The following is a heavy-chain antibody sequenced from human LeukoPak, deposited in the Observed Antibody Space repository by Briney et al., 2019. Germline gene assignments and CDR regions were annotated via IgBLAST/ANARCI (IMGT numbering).Heavy chain of an antibody. CDR1: GFIFNDYT. CDR3: VKDSSGSYPNYGLDYFDH. V-gene: IGHV3-43*01. CDR2: ISWDGVST. D-gene: IGHD3-16*02. Sequence: GGSLRLSCVASGFIFNDYTMHWVRQPPGKGLEWVPLISWDGVSTFYADSVKGRFTISRDNSKNSLYLEMNSLRTEDTALYYCVKDSSGSYPNYGLDYFDHWGQGTLVTVSS. J-gene: IGHJ4*02.